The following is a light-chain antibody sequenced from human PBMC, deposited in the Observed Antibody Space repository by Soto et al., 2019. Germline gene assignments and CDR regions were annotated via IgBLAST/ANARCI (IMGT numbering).Light chain of an antibody. J-gene: IGLJ3*02. CDR2: ENN. Sequence: LTQPHSVSESPGKTVTISCTRSSGSIAAYSVQWCQQRPGSATTTVIYENNHRPSGVPDRFSGSIDRSSNSASLIISGLKTEDEADYYCQSYDTSSWVFGGGTKLTVL. CDR3: QSYDTSSWV. V-gene: IGLV6-57*04. CDR1: SGSIAAYS.